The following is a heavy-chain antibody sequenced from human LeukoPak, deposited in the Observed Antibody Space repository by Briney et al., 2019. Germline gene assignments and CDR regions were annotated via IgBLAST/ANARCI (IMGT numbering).Heavy chain of an antibody. CDR1: GFTFTNDF. CDR2: MKVDGSDI. CDR3: ARQSRAHYYDSIPSGRWFSAFDI. Sequence: GGSLRLSCAASGFTFTNDFMTWVRQAPGKGLEWVANMKVDGSDIHYVDSVKGRFTISSDNAENSLYMQMNSLRAEDTAVYYCARQSRAHYYDSIPSGRWFSAFDIWGQGTMVTVSS. D-gene: IGHD3-22*01. J-gene: IGHJ3*02. V-gene: IGHV3-7*03.